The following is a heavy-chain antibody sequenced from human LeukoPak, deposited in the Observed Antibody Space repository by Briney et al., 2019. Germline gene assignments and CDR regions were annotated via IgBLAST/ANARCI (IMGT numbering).Heavy chain of an antibody. D-gene: IGHD3-16*01. V-gene: IGHV4-34*01. CDR3: ARVVDPGGYYYFYYMDV. CDR2: VNHSGST. Sequence: PSETLSLTCAVYGGSFSGYYWSWIRQPPGKGLEWIEEVNHSGSTNYNPSLKSRVTISVDTSKNQLSLKLSSVTAADTAVYYCARVVDPGGYYYFYYMDVWGKGTTVTVSS. J-gene: IGHJ6*03. CDR1: GGSFSGYY.